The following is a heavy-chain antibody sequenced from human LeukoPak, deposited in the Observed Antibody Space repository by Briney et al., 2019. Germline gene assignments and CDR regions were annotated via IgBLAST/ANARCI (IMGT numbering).Heavy chain of an antibody. CDR3: ARDLVATIIKTACGMDV. J-gene: IGHJ6*02. CDR2: IISSGSNI. V-gene: IGHV3-11*01. Sequence: SGGSLTLSCAASGSTFSDYYMSWIRQAPGKGLEGVSYIISSGSNIYYADSVKGPFTISRDNAKNSLYLQMKSLRAEDTAVYYCARDLVATIIKTACGMDVWGQGTTVTVSS. D-gene: IGHD5-12*01. CDR1: GSTFSDYY.